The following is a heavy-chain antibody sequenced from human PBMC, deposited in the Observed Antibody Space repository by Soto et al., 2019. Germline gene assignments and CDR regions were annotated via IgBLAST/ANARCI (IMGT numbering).Heavy chain of an antibody. V-gene: IGHV3-48*02. CDR2: ISSSSSTI. CDR3: ARHPERIAQIGWFDP. J-gene: IGHJ5*02. D-gene: IGHD6-13*01. Sequence: EVQLVESGGGLVQPGGSLRLSCAASGFTFSSYSMNWVRQAPGKGLEWVSYISSSSSTIYYADSVKGRFTISRDNAKNSLYLQMNSLRDQDTAVYYCARHPERIAQIGWFDPWGQGTLVTVSS. CDR1: GFTFSSYS.